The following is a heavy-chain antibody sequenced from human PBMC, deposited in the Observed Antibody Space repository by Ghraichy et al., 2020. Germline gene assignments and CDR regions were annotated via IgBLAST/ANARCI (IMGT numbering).Heavy chain of an antibody. Sequence: LSLTCAASGFTFSSYAMSWVRQAPGKGLEWVSAISGSGGSTYYADSVKGRFTISRDNSKNTLYLQMNSLRAEDTAVYYCAKDPWVTIFGVVTPGRDYFDYWGQGTLVTVSS. CDR3: AKDPWVTIFGVVTPGRDYFDY. J-gene: IGHJ4*02. D-gene: IGHD3-3*01. CDR2: ISGSGGST. V-gene: IGHV3-23*01. CDR1: GFTFSSYA.